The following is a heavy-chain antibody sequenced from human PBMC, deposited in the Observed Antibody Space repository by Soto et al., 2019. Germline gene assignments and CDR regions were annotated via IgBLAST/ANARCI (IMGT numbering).Heavy chain of an antibody. Sequence: GGSLRRSCAASGFTFSDALMSWVRQAAWKGLDWVVRIKRKSDVVTTEYAAPVRGRFNISRDDSKNTLYLQMNSLKTEDTAVYYCTTDLWRIAVVVASTGHCKHWGQGT. J-gene: IGHJ4*02. CDR3: TTDLWRIAVVVASTGHCKH. CDR1: GFTFSDAL. D-gene: IGHD2-15*01. V-gene: IGHV3-15*01. CDR2: IKRKSDVVTT.